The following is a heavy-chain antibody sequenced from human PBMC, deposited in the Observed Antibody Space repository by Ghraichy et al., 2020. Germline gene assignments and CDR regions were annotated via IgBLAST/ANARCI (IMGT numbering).Heavy chain of an antibody. J-gene: IGHJ2*01. CDR2: INHSGST. Sequence: SETLSLTCAVYGGSFSGYYWSWIRQPPGKGLEWIGEINHSGSTNYNSSLKSRVTISIDMSKNQFSLKLNSVTAADTALYYCARGVSYSNYVFWYFDLWGRGTLVTVSS. CDR1: GGSFSGYY. V-gene: IGHV4-34*01. D-gene: IGHD4-11*01. CDR3: ARGVSYSNYVFWYFDL.